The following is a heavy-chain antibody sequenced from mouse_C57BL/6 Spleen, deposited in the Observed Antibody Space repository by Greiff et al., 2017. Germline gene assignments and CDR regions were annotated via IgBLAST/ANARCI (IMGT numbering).Heavy chain of an antibody. J-gene: IGHJ3*01. CDR2: IDPSDSYT. Sequence: VQLQQPGAELVRPGTSVKLSCKASGYTFTSYWMHWVKQRPGQGLEWIGVIDPSDSYTNYNQKFKGKATLTVDTSSSPAYMQLSSLTSEDSAVYYCATGFAYWGQGTLVTVSA. V-gene: IGHV1-59*01. CDR3: ATGFAY. CDR1: GYTFTSYW.